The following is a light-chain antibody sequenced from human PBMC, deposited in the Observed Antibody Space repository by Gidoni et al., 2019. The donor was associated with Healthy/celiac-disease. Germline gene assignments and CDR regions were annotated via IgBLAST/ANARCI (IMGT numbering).Light chain of an antibody. CDR2: QDS. V-gene: IGLV3-1*01. CDR3: QAWDSSTFWV. CDR1: KLGDKY. Sequence: SYDLTQPPSVSVSPGQTTSITCSGDKLGDKYACWYQQKPGQSPVLVIYQDSKRPSGIPERFSGSNSGKTATLTISGTQAMDEADYYCQAWDSSTFWVFGGGTKLTVL. J-gene: IGLJ3*02.